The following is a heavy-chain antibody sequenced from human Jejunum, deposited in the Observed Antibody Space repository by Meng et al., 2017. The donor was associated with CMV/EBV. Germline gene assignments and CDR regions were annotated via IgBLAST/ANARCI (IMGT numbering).Heavy chain of an antibody. Sequence: SCTATGFTFADPAMNWVRQAPGKGLEWVGFIRSKAYGGTTEYAASVKGRFTISRDDSKSIARLQMSSLKTEDTAIYYCTRASTASVWGQGTLVTVSS. CDR2: IRSKAYGGTT. CDR1: GFTFADPA. CDR3: TRASTASV. V-gene: IGHV3-49*04. J-gene: IGHJ4*02. D-gene: IGHD2-2*01.